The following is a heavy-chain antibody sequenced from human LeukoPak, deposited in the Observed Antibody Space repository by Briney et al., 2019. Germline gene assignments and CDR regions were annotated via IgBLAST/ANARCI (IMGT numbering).Heavy chain of an antibody. CDR3: ARGVEMARFSRGRLYFDL. CDR2: IHYYGNT. Sequence: PSETLSLTCTVSGGSISSSSYHWVWIRQPPGKGLEWIGSIHYYGNTYYNPSLKSRVTMSVDTSKNQFSLMLTSVTAADTAVYYCARGVEMARFSRGRLYFDLWGRGTLVTVSS. J-gene: IGHJ2*01. D-gene: IGHD5-24*01. V-gene: IGHV4-39*01. CDR1: GGSISSSSYH.